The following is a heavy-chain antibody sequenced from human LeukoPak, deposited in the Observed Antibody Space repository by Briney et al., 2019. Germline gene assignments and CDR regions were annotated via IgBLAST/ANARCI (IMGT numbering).Heavy chain of an antibody. D-gene: IGHD2-2*01. Sequence: GESLKISCKGSGYSFTSYWIGWVRQMPGKGLEWMGIIYPGDSDTRYSPSFQGQVTISADKSISTAYLQWSSLKASDTAMYYCARHGLGVPADISAEYFQHWGQGTLVTVSS. V-gene: IGHV5-51*01. CDR1: GYSFTSYW. CDR3: ARHGLGVPADISAEYFQH. J-gene: IGHJ1*01. CDR2: IYPGDSDT.